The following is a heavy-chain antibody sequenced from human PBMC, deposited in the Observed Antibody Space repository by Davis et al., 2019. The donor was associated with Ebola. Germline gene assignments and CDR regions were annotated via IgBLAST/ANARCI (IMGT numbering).Heavy chain of an antibody. CDR1: GFTFRSYD. J-gene: IGHJ5*01. Sequence: GESLKISCAASGFTFRSYDMHWVRQATGKGLEWVSAIGAAGDTYYPVSVKGRFTISRENAKNSLYLQMNRLGAEDTAVYYCARAGFGSTWFDCWGQGILVTVSS. CDR3: ARAGFGSTWFDC. V-gene: IGHV3-13*01. CDR2: IGAAGDT. D-gene: IGHD6-13*01.